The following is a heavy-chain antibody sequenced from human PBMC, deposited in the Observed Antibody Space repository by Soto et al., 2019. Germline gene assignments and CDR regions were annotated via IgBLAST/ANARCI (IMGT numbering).Heavy chain of an antibody. CDR1: GFTFSSYA. V-gene: IGHV3-23*01. CDR3: AKDSRSHPQGWFDP. CDR2: ISGSGDYT. Sequence: EVQLLESGGGLVQPGESLRLSCAASGFTFSSYAMTWVRQAPGKGLGWVSSISGSGDYTYFADSVKGRFTISRDNSKDNLYLQMSSLRVEDTAIYYCAKDSRSHPQGWFDPWGQGTLVTVSS. D-gene: IGHD2-15*01. J-gene: IGHJ5*02.